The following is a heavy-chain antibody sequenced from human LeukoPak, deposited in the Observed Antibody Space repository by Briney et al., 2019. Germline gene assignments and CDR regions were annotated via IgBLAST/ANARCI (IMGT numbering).Heavy chain of an antibody. D-gene: IGHD1-26*01. CDR2: INPNSGGT. V-gene: IGHV1-2*02. CDR3: AREPPRYRGPSDY. J-gene: IGHJ4*02. Sequence: ASVKVSCKASGYTFTGYYMHWVRQAPGQGLEWMGWINPNSGGTNYAQKFQGRVTMTRDTSISTAYMELSRLRSDDTAVYYCAREPPRYRGPSDYWGQGTLVTVSS. CDR1: GYTFTGYY.